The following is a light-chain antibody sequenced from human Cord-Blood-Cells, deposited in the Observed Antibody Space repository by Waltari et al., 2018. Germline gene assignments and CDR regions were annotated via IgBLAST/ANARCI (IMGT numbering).Light chain of an antibody. V-gene: IGLV2-14*01. CDR3: SSYTSSSTVV. J-gene: IGLJ2*01. CDR1: SSDVGGYNY. CDR2: DVS. Sequence: SALTQPSSVSGSPGQSIPIPCTGTSSDVGGYNYVSWYQPHPGKAPKLMIYDVSNRPSGVSNRFSGSKSGNTASLTISGLQAEDEADYYCSSYTSSSTVVFGGGTKLTVL.